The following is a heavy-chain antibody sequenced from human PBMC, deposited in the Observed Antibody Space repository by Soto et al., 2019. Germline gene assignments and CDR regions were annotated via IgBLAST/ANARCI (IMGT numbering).Heavy chain of an antibody. D-gene: IGHD2-8*01. CDR3: ARVTNGVYRAGIWFDP. CDR1: GGTFSSYA. V-gene: IGHV1-69*12. J-gene: IGHJ5*02. CDR2: IIPIFGTA. Sequence: QVQLVQSGAEVKKPGSSVKVSCKASGGTFSSYAISWVRQAPGQGLEWMGGIIPIFGTANYAQKFQGRVTITAEESTSTDDMELSSLRSEDTAVYYCARVTNGVYRAGIWFDPWGQGTLVTVSS.